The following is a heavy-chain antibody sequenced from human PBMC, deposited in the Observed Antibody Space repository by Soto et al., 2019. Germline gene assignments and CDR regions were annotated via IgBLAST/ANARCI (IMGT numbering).Heavy chain of an antibody. Sequence: GGSLRLSCAASGFTFSSYAMSWVRQAPGKGLEWVSGISGSGGSTCYAGSVKGRFTISRDNAKNTLYLQMNSLRVEDTAVYFCARGDPAPLDSPGQGTLVTVSS. CDR1: GFTFSSYA. V-gene: IGHV3-23*01. CDR3: ARGDPAPLDS. CDR2: ISGSGGST. D-gene: IGHD2-21*02. J-gene: IGHJ4*02.